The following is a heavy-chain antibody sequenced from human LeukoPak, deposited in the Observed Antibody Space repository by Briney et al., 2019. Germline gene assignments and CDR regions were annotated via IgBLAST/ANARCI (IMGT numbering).Heavy chain of an antibody. V-gene: IGHV3-21*01. CDR3: ARQRGMAAAPDY. CDR1: GFTFSSYS. D-gene: IGHD6-13*01. CDR2: ISSSSSYI. Sequence: KPGGSLRLSCAASGFTFSSYSMNWVRQASGKGLEWVSSISSSSSYIYYADSVKGRFTISRDNAKNSLYLQMNSLRAEDTAVYYCARQRGMAAAPDYWGQGTLVTVSS. J-gene: IGHJ4*02.